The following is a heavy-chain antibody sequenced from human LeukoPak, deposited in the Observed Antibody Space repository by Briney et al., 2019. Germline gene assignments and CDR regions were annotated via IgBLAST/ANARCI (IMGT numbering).Heavy chain of an antibody. CDR1: AYSISSGYY. J-gene: IGHJ4*02. D-gene: IGHD6-13*01. CDR3: ARQQQLDDHLDY. V-gene: IGHV4-38-2*02. Sequence: SETLSLTCTVSAYSISSGYYWGWIRQPPGKGLEWVGSIYHSGTAYYNPSLKSRVTISVDTSKNQFSLKLSSVTAADTAVYYCARQQQLDDHLDYWGQGTLVTVSS. CDR2: IYHSGTA.